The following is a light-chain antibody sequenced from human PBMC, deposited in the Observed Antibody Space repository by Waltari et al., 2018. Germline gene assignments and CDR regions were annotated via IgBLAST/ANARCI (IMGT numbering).Light chain of an antibody. Sequence: EIVMTQSPATLSVSQGERALLSCRASQSISNKLAWYQQKLGQAPRLLIFGATNRASGVPARFSGSGSGTEFTLTISSLQSEDFVFYYCLQYSNWPLYSFGQGTKLEIK. CDR3: LQYSNWPLYS. CDR2: GAT. V-gene: IGKV3-15*01. CDR1: QSISNK. J-gene: IGKJ2*01.